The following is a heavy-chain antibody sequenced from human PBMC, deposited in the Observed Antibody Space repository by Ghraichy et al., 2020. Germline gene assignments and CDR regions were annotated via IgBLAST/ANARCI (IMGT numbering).Heavy chain of an antibody. CDR2: ISYSGGNT. CDR1: GFTFSTYA. CDR3: AKDRYSRSLFVSALVYP. Sequence: GESQNISCAASGFTFSTYAMTWVRQAPGRGLEWVSGISYSGGNTYYADSVRGRFTISRDDTRNTLYLQMNSLRADDTAVYYCAKDRYSRSLFVSALVYPWGQGTLVTVSS. V-gene: IGHV3-23*01. J-gene: IGHJ5*02. D-gene: IGHD2-15*01.